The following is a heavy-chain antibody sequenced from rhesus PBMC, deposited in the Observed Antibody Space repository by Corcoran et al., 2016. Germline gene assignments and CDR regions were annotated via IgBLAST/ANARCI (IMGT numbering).Heavy chain of an antibody. Sequence: QVQLQESGPGLVKPSETMSLTCAVSGGSVRSSHWWSWIRQAPGAGLGVSGYICWWCDRTIYNPSLTVLVTIATSTSKIQVSLMLSALTAADTAVYSCARHTAYCSGYYTRVDGLDSWCQGVVVTVSS. V-gene: IGHV4-65*01. CDR1: GGSVRSSHW. CDR2: ICWWCDRT. CDR3: ARHTAYCSGYYTRVDGLDS. D-gene: IGHD3-28*01. J-gene: IGHJ6*01.